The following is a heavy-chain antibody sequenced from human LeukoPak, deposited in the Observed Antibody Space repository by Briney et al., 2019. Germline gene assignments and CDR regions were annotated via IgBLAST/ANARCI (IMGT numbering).Heavy chain of an antibody. CDR2: ISRSSIYI. CDR3: ARDSGDGSGTYYPYGMDV. J-gene: IGHJ6*02. Sequence: GGSLRLSCAASGFTFSSYNMNWVRQAPGKGLEWVSSISRSSIYIYYADSVKGRFTISRDNAANSLSLQMNSLRAEDTAVYYCARDSGDGSGTYYPYGMDVWGQGTTATVSS. CDR1: GFTFSSYN. V-gene: IGHV3-21*01. D-gene: IGHD3-10*01.